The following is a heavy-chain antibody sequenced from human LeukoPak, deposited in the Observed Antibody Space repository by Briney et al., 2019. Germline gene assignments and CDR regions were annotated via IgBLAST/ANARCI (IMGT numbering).Heavy chain of an antibody. J-gene: IGHJ4*02. Sequence: ASVKVSCKASGYTFTGSYMHWVRQAPGQGLEWMGRINPNSGGTNYAQKFQGRVTMTRDTSISTAYMELSRLRSDDTAVYYWAIPMVRGVITPFDYWGQGTLVTVSS. CDR3: AIPMVRGVITPFDY. D-gene: IGHD3-10*01. CDR1: GYTFTGSY. V-gene: IGHV1-2*06. CDR2: INPNSGGT.